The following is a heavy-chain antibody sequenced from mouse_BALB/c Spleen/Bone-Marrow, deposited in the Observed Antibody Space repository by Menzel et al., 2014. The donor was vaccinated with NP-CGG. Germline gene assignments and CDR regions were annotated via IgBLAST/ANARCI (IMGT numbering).Heavy chain of an antibody. CDR2: IDPANGNT. CDR1: GFNIKDTY. D-gene: IGHD1-1*01. J-gene: IGHJ3*01. CDR3: ARRGDIYYGSSAWFAY. V-gene: IGHV14-3*02. Sequence: VQLQQSGAELVKPGASVKLSCTASGFNIKDTYLHWVKQRPEQGLEWIGRIDPANGNTEYDPKFQGKATITADTSSNTAYLQLSSLTSEDTAVYYCARRGDIYYGSSAWFAYWGQGTLVTGSA.